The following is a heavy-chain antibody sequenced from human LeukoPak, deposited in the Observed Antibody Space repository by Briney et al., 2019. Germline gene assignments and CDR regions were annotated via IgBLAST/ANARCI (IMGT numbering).Heavy chain of an antibody. D-gene: IGHD4-11*01. V-gene: IGHV5-51*01. CDR1: GYSFTSYW. Sequence: GESLKISRKGSGYSFTSYWIGWVRQMPGKGLEWMGIIYPGDSDTRYSPSFQGQVTISADKSISTAYLQWSSLKASGTAMYYCARRYITVTDAFDIWGQGTMVTVSS. CDR2: IYPGDSDT. CDR3: ARRYITVTDAFDI. J-gene: IGHJ3*02.